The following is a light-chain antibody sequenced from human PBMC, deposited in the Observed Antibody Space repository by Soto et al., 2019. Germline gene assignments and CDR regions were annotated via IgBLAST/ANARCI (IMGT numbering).Light chain of an antibody. CDR2: KAS. Sequence: DIQMTQSPSTLSASVGDRVTITCRASQSISSWLAWYQQKPGTAPKLLIYKASSLQSGVPSGFRGSGSGTEFTLTISSLQPDDFATYYCQQYSSYPYTFGQGTKLEIK. J-gene: IGKJ2*01. CDR3: QQYSSYPYT. V-gene: IGKV1-5*03. CDR1: QSISSW.